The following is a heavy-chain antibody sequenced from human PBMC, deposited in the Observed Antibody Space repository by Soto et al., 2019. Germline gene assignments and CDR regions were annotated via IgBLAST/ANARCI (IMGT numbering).Heavy chain of an antibody. CDR1: VFIFSSFG. D-gene: IGHD7-27*01. CDR2: IWYDGSNT. Sequence: WWSLRLSCAASVFIFSSFGMHWGRQAPGKGLEWVANIWYDGSNTYYTDSVKGRFTISRDNSRNTLFLEMNSLRAEDTAVYHCVRDLLGSGGHFDYWGQGTLVTVSS. CDR3: VRDLLGSGGHFDY. J-gene: IGHJ4*02. V-gene: IGHV3-33*01.